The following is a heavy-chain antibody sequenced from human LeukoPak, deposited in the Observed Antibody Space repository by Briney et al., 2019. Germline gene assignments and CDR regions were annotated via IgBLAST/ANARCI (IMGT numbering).Heavy chain of an antibody. CDR3: ARGYSTGWYYFDY. CDR1: GGSISGFY. D-gene: IGHD6-19*01. Sequence: SETLSLTCTVSGGSISGFYWSWIRQPAGKGLEWIGRIYTCGSTNYNPSLKSRVTMSVDTSKNQFSLKLSSVTAADTAVYYCARGYSTGWYYFDYWGQGTLVTVSS. V-gene: IGHV4-4*07. CDR2: IYTCGST. J-gene: IGHJ4*02.